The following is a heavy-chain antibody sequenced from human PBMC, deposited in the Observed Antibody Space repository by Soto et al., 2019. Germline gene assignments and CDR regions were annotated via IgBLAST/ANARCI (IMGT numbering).Heavy chain of an antibody. CDR2: ISRDSSYI. D-gene: IGHD4-17*01. CDR1: GFTFSSFS. J-gene: IGHJ6*02. Sequence: EVQLVESGGGLVKPGGAMRLSCAASGFTFSSFSMSWVRQAPGKGLEWVSSISRDSSYIYYTDSLKGRVTISRDNAKNSLYLHMNSLSAEDTAVYYCARVYGDYYYYYGLDVWGHGTTVTVSS. CDR3: ARVYGDYYYYYGLDV. V-gene: IGHV3-21*01.